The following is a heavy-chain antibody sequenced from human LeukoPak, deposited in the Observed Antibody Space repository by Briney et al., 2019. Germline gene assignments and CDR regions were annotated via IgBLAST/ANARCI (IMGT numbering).Heavy chain of an antibody. J-gene: IGHJ4*02. CDR3: AREGGSYYFPPFDY. V-gene: IGHV3-48*03. Sequence: GGSLRLSCAASGFTFSSYAMSWVRQAPGKGLEWVSYISSSGSTIYYADSVKGRFTISRDNAKNSLYLQMNSLRAEDTAVYYCAREGGSYYFPPFDYWGQGTLVTVSS. CDR2: ISSSGSTI. CDR1: GFTFSSYA. D-gene: IGHD1-26*01.